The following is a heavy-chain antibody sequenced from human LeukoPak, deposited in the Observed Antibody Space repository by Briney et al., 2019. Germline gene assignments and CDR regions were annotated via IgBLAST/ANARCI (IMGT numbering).Heavy chain of an antibody. Sequence: ASVKVSCKTSGGTFSSYAISWVRQAPGQGLEWMGWISTYYGNTNYAQKLQGRVTMTTDTSTSTAYMELRSLRSDDTAVYYCAREGQLRYFDWLQNWFDPWGQGTLVTVSS. CDR2: ISTYYGNT. V-gene: IGHV1-18*01. J-gene: IGHJ5*02. CDR1: GGTFSSYA. D-gene: IGHD3-9*01. CDR3: AREGQLRYFDWLQNWFDP.